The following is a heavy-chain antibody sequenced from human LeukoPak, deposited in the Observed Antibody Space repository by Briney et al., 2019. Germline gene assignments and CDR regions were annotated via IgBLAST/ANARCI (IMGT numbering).Heavy chain of an antibody. Sequence: GGSLRLSCAASGFTFSSYTMNWVRQAPGKGLEWVSSISPSSDYIYYADSVKGRFTISRDNAKNSLYLQMNSLRAEDTAVYYCARVGIFGVVTLFDYWGQGTLVTVSS. CDR2: ISPSSDYI. D-gene: IGHD3-3*01. V-gene: IGHV3-21*01. J-gene: IGHJ4*02. CDR1: GFTFSSYT. CDR3: ARVGIFGVVTLFDY.